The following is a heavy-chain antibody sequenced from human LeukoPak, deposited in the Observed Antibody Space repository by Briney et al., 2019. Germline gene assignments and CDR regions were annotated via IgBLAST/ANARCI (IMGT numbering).Heavy chain of an antibody. Sequence: GSLGLSCAASGFLFTDYWVSWVRQAPGKGLEWVANIKQDGSEKYYVGSVKGRFTISRDNAKSSLYLQMNSLRAEDTAVYYCTREMVMIDYWGQGNLVTVSS. V-gene: IGHV3-7*03. CDR3: TREMVMIDY. D-gene: IGHD4-23*01. J-gene: IGHJ4*02. CDR1: GFLFTDYW. CDR2: IKQDGSEK.